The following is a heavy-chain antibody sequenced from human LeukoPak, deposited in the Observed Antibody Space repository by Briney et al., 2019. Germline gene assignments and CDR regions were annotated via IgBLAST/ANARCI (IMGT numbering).Heavy chain of an antibody. CDR2: IYWDVDK. V-gene: IGHV2-5*02. CDR3: AHSGHWSFGTSAYYFFDY. Sequence: SGPTLVKPTQTLTLTCTFSGFSLSASGMGVGWIRQPPGQALEWLALIYWDVDKRYSASLKSRLTITKDTSKNQVVLTMTNMDPVDTATYFCAHSGHWSFGTSAYYFFDYWGQGTLVTVSS. D-gene: IGHD3-22*01. J-gene: IGHJ4*02. CDR1: GFSLSASGMG.